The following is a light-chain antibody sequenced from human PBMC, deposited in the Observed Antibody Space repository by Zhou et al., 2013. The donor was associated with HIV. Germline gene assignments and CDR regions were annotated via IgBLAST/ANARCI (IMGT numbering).Light chain of an antibody. CDR2: QSS. Sequence: DIVVTQSPLSLSVTPGEPASISCRSDESLRHPNGDNYLDWYLQRPGQSPQLLIYQSSSRASGVPDRFSGSGSATDFTLHISRVEADDVGVYYCMQSLRPPYTFGQGTKLELK. CDR3: MQSLRPPYT. V-gene: IGKV2-28*01. CDR1: ESLRHPNGDNY. J-gene: IGKJ2*01.